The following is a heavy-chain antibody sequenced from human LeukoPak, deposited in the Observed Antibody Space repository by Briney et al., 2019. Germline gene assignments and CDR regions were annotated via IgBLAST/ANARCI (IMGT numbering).Heavy chain of an antibody. CDR3: ARHYYDSSGYYFSDP. CDR2: MNPNSGNT. CDR1: GYTFTSYD. J-gene: IGHJ5*02. D-gene: IGHD3-22*01. V-gene: IGHV1-8*03. Sequence: ASVKVSCKASGYTFTSYDINWVRQATGQGLGWMGWMNPNSGNTGYAQKFQGRVTITRNTSISTAYMELSSLRSEDTAVYYCARHYYDSSGYYFSDPWGQGTLVTVSS.